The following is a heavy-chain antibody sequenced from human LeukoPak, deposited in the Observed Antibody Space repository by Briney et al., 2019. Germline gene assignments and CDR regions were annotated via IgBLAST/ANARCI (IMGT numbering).Heavy chain of an antibody. CDR3: ASGYSSSWYSDYFDY. V-gene: IGHV4-38-2*01. D-gene: IGHD6-13*01. CDR2: IYHSGST. J-gene: IGHJ4*02. Sequence: KPSETLSLTCAVSGYSISSGYYWGWIRQPPGKGLEWIGSIYHSGSTYYNPSLKSRVTISVDTSKNQFSLKLSSVTAADTAVYYCASGYSSSWYSDYFDYWGQGTLVTVSS. CDR1: GYSISSGYY.